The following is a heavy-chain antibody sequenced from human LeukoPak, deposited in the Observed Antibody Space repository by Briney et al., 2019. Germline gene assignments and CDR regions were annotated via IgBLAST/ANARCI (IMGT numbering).Heavy chain of an antibody. CDR2: ISSSSAKI. CDR1: GFTFSSYE. J-gene: IGHJ3*02. CDR3: VGQYGFDI. Sequence: GGSLRLSCAASGFTFSSYEMNWVRQAPGKGLEWVSYISSSSAKIEYAESVKGRFTVSRDNAKNSLYLQMNSLRDADTAVYYAVGQYGFDIWGQGTMVTVSS. V-gene: IGHV3-48*03.